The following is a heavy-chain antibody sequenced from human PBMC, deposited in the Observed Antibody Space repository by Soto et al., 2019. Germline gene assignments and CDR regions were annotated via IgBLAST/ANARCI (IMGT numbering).Heavy chain of an antibody. CDR2: ISGSGGST. Sequence: GGSLRLSCAASGFTFSSYAISWGRQAPGKGLEWGSGISGSGGSTYYADSVKGRFTISRDNSNNTLYLQMNSLRDEHTAVYYCANNGAARVISTYYSYYYMDVWGTATTVTVSS. D-gene: IGHD6-6*01. J-gene: IGHJ6*03. V-gene: IGHV3-23*01. CDR1: GFTFSSYA. CDR3: ANNGAARVISTYYSYYYMDV.